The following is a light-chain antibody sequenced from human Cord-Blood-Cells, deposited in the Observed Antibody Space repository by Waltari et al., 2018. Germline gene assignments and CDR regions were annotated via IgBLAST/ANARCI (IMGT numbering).Light chain of an antibody. V-gene: IGLV2-14*01. CDR3: SSYTSSSTVV. J-gene: IGLJ2*01. CDR2: DCS. Sequence: QFALTQPASVYGSPGQSITISCTGTRSDVAGYNSSPWYQQHSGKAPKLMIYDCSNRPSGVSNRFSGSKSGNTASLTISGLQAEDEADYYCSSYTSSSTVVFGGGTKLTVL. CDR1: RSDVAGYNS.